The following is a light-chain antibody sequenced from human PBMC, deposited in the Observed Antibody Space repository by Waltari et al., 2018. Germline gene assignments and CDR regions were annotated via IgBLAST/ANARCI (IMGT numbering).Light chain of an antibody. CDR2: AAS. V-gene: IGKV1-39*01. Sequence: DIPMTQSPSYLSASVGARVTITCRAIQSISSYLNWYQQKPGKATKLLMYAASSLQSGVPSRFSGSGSGTDFTLTISSLQPEDFATYYCQQSYSALSWTVGQGTKVEIK. J-gene: IGKJ1*01. CDR1: QSISSY. CDR3: QQSYSALSWT.